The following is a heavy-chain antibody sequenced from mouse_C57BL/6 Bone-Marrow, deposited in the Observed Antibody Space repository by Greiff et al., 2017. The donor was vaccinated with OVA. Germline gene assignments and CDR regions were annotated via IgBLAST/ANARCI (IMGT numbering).Heavy chain of an antibody. V-gene: IGHV14-2*01. CDR1: GFNIKDYY. D-gene: IGHD2-4*01. J-gene: IGHJ3*01. CDR3: ASYDYDVRTWFAY. CDR2: IDPEDGET. Sequence: VQLQQSGAELVKPGASVKLSCTASGFNIKDYYMHWVKQRTEQGLEWIGRIDPEDGETKSAPKFQSKAPITADTSSHTANLQLSSLTSEDTAVDCGASYDYDVRTWFAYWGQGTLVTVSA.